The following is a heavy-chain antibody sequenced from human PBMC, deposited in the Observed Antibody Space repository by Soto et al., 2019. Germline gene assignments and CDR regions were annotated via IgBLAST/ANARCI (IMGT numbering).Heavy chain of an antibody. D-gene: IGHD3-10*01. V-gene: IGHV5-10-1*01. J-gene: IGHJ6*02. CDR3: ASRPMITMVRGVIPENYYYGMDV. CDR1: GDSFTSYW. Sequence: PGESLKISCKGSGDSFTSYWISWVRQMPGKGLEWMGRIDPSDSYTNYSPSFQGHVTISADKSISTAYLQWSSLKASDTAMYYCASRPMITMVRGVIPENYYYGMDVWGQGTTVTVSS. CDR2: IDPSDSYT.